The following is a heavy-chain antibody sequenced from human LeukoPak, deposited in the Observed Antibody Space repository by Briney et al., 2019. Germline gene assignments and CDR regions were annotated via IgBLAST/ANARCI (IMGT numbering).Heavy chain of an antibody. J-gene: IGHJ3*02. CDR2: IIPIFGTA. V-gene: IGHV1-69*13. CDR1: GGTFSSYA. Sequence: ASVKVSCKASGGTFSSYAISWVRQAPGQGLEWMGGIIPIFGTANYAQKFQGRVTITADESTSTAYMELRSLRSDDTAVYYCARDVQPYDILTGYPDAFDIWGQGTMVTVSS. D-gene: IGHD3-9*01. CDR3: ARDVQPYDILTGYPDAFDI.